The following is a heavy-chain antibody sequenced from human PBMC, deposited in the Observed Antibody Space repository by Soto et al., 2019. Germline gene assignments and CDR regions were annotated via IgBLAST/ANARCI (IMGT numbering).Heavy chain of an antibody. D-gene: IGHD2-21*02. V-gene: IGHV3-53*02. J-gene: IGHJ4*02. Sequence: EVQLVETGGGLIQPGGSLRLSCAASGFSVRTNYMSWVRQAPGKGLEWVSVFESGGSIYYADSVKGRFIISRDYAKNTVYLQMNSLRAEDTAVYYCARAGVTPDFFDYWGQGTLVTVPS. CDR1: GFSVRTNY. CDR2: FESGGSI. CDR3: ARAGVTPDFFDY.